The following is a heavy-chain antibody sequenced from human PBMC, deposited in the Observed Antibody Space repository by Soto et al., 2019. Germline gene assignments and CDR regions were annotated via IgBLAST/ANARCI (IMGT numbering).Heavy chain of an antibody. CDR3: AIGRASASYSLLHY. J-gene: IGHJ4*02. D-gene: IGHD3-10*01. Sequence: ASVKVSCKASGDTFTTYDINWVRQATGHGLEWIGWINPNSGNIGYAQRFQGRVTMTRDTAIRTAYMEVSSLRSDDTAVYYCAIGRASASYSLLHYWRKLTLVTFYS. CDR2: INPNSGNI. V-gene: IGHV1-8*01. CDR1: GDTFTTYD.